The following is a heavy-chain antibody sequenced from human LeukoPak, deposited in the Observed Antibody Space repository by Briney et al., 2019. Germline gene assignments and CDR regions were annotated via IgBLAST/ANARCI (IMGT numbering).Heavy chain of an antibody. CDR3: ARGGVVTGTKYALEY. CDR2: ISYDGTDE. CDR1: GFVFSYYA. J-gene: IGHJ4*02. V-gene: IGHV3-30*01. D-gene: IGHD1-7*01. Sequence: GGSLRLSCTVSGFVFSYYAMHWVRQAPGKGLEWVAIISYDGTDENFADSVGGLFTISRDNSMSTLYLQMNSLRPEDAAVYFCARGGVVTGTKYALEYWGQGILVTVSS.